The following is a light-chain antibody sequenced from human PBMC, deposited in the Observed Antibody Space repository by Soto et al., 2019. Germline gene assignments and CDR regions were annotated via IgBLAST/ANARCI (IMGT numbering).Light chain of an antibody. Sequence: QSALTQPASVSGSPGQSVTISCTGTSSDVGGYNYVSWYQQHPGKAPKLMIYEVSNRPSGVSNRFSGSKSGNTASLTISGLQAEDEADYYCTSKTSSTDLVFGGGTKVTVL. CDR3: TSKTSSTDLV. CDR1: SSDVGGYNY. V-gene: IGLV2-14*01. CDR2: EVS. J-gene: IGLJ3*02.